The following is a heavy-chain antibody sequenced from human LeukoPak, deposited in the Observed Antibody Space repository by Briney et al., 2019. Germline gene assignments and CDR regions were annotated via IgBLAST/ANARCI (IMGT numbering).Heavy chain of an antibody. CDR2: FYYNGRT. J-gene: IGHJ4*02. V-gene: IGHV4-59*01. CDR3: ARVYSNYVYYFDF. CDR1: GDSISNFY. D-gene: IGHD4-11*01. Sequence: SETLSLTCSVSGDSISNFYWSWIRQPPGKGLEWIGYFYYNGRTSYNPSPRSRVTISVDTSKNHLSLRLSSVTAADTAVYYCARVYSNYVYYFDFWGQGTLVTVSS.